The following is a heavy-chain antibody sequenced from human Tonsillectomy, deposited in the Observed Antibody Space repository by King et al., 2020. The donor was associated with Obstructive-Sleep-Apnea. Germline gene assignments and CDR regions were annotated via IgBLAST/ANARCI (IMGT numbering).Heavy chain of an antibody. V-gene: IGHV3-23*04. Sequence: VQLVESGGDFVQPGGSLGLSCAAAGFTFSSYDMTWVRQAPGKGLEWVSGISGSGCSTYYAASVRGRCPISRDNSKNTMYLQMNSLGAEDTALYYCAKAARNYGYYYYYGMDVWGQGTTVTVSS. J-gene: IGHJ6*02. CDR1: GFTFSSYD. CDR3: AKAARNYGYYYYYGMDV. D-gene: IGHD3-16*01. CDR2: ISGSGCST.